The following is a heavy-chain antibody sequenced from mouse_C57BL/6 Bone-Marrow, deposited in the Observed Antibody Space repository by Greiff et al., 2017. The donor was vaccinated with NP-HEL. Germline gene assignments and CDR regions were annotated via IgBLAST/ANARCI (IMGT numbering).Heavy chain of an antibody. CDR3: ARLGGYYDYFDY. CDR2: IDPSDSYT. V-gene: IGHV1-69*01. CDR1: GYTFTSYW. Sequence: VQLQQSGAELVMPGASVKLSCKASGYTFTSYWMHWVKQRPGQGLEWIGEIDPSDSYTNYNQKFKGKSTLTVDKSSSTAYMQLSSLTSEDSAVYYCARLGGYYDYFDYWGQGTTLTVSS. D-gene: IGHD2-3*01. J-gene: IGHJ2*01.